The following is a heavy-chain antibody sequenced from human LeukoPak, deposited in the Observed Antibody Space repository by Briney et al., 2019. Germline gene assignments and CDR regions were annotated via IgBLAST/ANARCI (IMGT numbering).Heavy chain of an antibody. Sequence: SETLSLTCTVSGGSISSGDYYWSWIRQPPGKGLEWIGYIYYSGSTNYNPSLKSRVTISVDTSKNQFSLKLSSVTAADTAVYYCARAIAAPDPNFDPWGQGTLVTVSS. CDR3: ARAIAAPDPNFDP. V-gene: IGHV4-61*08. D-gene: IGHD6-6*01. CDR2: IYYSGST. CDR1: GGSISSGDYY. J-gene: IGHJ5*02.